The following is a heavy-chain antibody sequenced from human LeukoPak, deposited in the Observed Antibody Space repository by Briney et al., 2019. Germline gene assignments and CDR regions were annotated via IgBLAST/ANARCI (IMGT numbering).Heavy chain of an antibody. CDR3: VRAGYGGNYYYYYYMDV. CDR1: GYTFTSYY. J-gene: IGHJ6*03. D-gene: IGHD4-23*01. CDR2: INPSGGST. Sequence: GASVKVSCKASGYTFTSYYMHWVRQAPGQGLEWMGIINPSGGSTSYAQKFQGRVTMTRDTSTSTVYMELSSLRSEDTAVYYCVRAGYGGNYYYYYYMDVWGKGTTVTVSS. V-gene: IGHV1-46*01.